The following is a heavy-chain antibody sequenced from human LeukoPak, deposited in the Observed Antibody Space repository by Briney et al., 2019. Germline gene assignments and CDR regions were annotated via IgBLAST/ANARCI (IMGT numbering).Heavy chain of an antibody. J-gene: IGHJ4*02. D-gene: IGHD3-3*01. CDR2: ISWNSGSI. V-gene: IGHV3-9*03. Sequence: GGSLRLSCAASGFTFDDYAMHWVRQAPGKGLEWVSGISWNSGSIGYADSVKGRFTISRDNAKNSLYLQMNSLRAEDMALYYCAKGGNYDFWSGSSDCWGQGTLVTVSS. CDR3: AKGGNYDFWSGSSDC. CDR1: GFTFDDYA.